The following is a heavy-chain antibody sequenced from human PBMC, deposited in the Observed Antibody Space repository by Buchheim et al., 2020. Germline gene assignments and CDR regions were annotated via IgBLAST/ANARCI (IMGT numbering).Heavy chain of an antibody. J-gene: IGHJ5*02. CDR2: IDYRATT. CDR3: ARHLIVLMVYHNWFDP. V-gene: IGHV4-59*01. Sequence: QAQLQESGPGLVKPSETLSLTCTVSGASFTGYFWSWIRQLPGKGLEWIGNIDYRATTFYNPSLKSRVSMSVDTSKNQFSLKLTSMTAADTAVYYCARHLIVLMVYHNWFDPWGQGTL. D-gene: IGHD2-8*01. CDR1: GASFTGYF.